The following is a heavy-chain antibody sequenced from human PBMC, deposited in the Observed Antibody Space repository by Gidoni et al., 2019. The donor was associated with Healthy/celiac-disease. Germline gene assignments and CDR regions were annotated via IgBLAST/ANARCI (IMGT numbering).Heavy chain of an antibody. CDR3: ATAERGSRAAFDI. V-gene: IGHV1-24*01. D-gene: IGHD3-16*01. CDR1: GYNLPELS. J-gene: IGHJ3*02. CDR2: FDPEDGET. Sequence: QVQLVQPGAEVKKPGASVKVSCKVSGYNLPELSMHWVRPAPGKGLEWMGGFDPEDGETSYAQKFQGRVTMTEDTSTDTAYMELSSLRSEDTAVYYCATAERGSRAAFDIWGQGTMVTVSS.